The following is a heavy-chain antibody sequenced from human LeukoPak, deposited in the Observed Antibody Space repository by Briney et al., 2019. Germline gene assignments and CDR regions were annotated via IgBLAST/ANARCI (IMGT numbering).Heavy chain of an antibody. CDR2: ITSDGGNV. V-gene: IGHV3-9*01. CDR3: VKDQYSNAWQNGFDY. J-gene: IGHJ4*02. D-gene: IGHD2/OR15-2a*01. Sequence: GGSLRLSCAASGFTFDNYAMHWVRQPPGKALEWVSGITSDGGNVVYGDSVKGRFTISRDNAKNSLYLQMNSLRAEDTAFYYCVKDQYSNAWQNGFDYWGQGTLVTVST. CDR1: GFTFDNYA.